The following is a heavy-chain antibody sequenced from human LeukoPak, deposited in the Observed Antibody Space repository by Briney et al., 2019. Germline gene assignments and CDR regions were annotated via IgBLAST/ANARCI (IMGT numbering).Heavy chain of an antibody. CDR3: SRNLGGGRFLSY. D-gene: IGHD3-16*01. CDR2: IKQDGSEK. Sequence: PGGSLRLSCAASGFTFSSYWMSWVRHAPGKGLEWVANIKQDGSEKYSLDSVKGRFTISRDNAKNSLYLQMNSLRAEDTAVYYCSRNLGGGRFLSYWGQRTLVTVSS. CDR1: GFTFSSYW. V-gene: IGHV3-7*01. J-gene: IGHJ4*02.